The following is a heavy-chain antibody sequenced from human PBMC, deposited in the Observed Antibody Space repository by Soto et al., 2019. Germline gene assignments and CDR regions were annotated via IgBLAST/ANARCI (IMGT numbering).Heavy chain of an antibody. CDR2: IYYSGST. CDR1: GGSISSYY. D-gene: IGHD3-10*01. CDR3: ASMVRGVSLDY. J-gene: IGHJ4*02. Sequence: PSGTLSLTCTVSGGSISSYYWSWIRQPPGKGLEWIGYIYYSGSTYYNPSLKSLVTISVDTSRNQFSLKLSSVTAADTAVYYCASMVRGVSLDYWGQGTLVTVSS. V-gene: IGHV4-59*06.